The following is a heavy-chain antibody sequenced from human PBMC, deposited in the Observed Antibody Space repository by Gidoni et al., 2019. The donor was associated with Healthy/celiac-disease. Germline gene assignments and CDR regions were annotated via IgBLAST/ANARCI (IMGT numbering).Heavy chain of an antibody. CDR2: IIPIFGTA. D-gene: IGHD5-12*01. J-gene: IGHJ4*02. Sequence: QVKLGQSGAEEKKPGSAVKVSCKASGGTYSRDAISWVRQAPGQGLEGMGGIIPIFGTANYAQKFQGRVTIPAADSTRTASMELSSLISEDTAVYYCARDLVSTRSGWLHHNYFDYWGQGTLVTVSS. CDR1: GGTYSRDA. V-gene: IGHV1-69*12. CDR3: ARDLVSTRSGWLHHNYFDY.